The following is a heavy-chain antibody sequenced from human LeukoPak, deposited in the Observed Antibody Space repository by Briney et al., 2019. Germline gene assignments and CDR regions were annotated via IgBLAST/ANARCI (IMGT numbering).Heavy chain of an antibody. Sequence: GRSLRLSCAASGFTFSSYAMHWVRQAPGKGLEWVAVISYDGSNKYYADSVKGRFTISRDNSKNTLYLQMNSLRAEDTAVYYCARDWEERAFSSPFDYWGQGTLVTVSS. CDR1: GFTFSSYA. V-gene: IGHV3-30-3*01. CDR3: ARDWEERAFSSPFDY. J-gene: IGHJ4*02. D-gene: IGHD2/OR15-2a*01. CDR2: ISYDGSNK.